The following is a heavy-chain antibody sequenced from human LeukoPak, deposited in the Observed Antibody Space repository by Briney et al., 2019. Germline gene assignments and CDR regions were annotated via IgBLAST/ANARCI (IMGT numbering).Heavy chain of an antibody. Sequence: GGSLRLSCVASGFTFSNHAMNWVRQAPGKGLEWVSIIYSGGNTNYADSVKGRFTISRDNSKNTLYLQMNSLRAEDTAVYYCARTQKYGDYDAFDIWGQGTMVTVSS. CDR2: IYSGGNT. D-gene: IGHD4-17*01. J-gene: IGHJ3*02. CDR3: ARTQKYGDYDAFDI. CDR1: GFTFSNHA. V-gene: IGHV3-53*01.